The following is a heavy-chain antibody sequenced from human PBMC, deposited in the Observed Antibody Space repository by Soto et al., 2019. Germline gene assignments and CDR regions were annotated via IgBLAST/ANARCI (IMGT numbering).Heavy chain of an antibody. J-gene: IGHJ3*02. D-gene: IGHD2-15*01. CDR3: ARVSCSGGSCYSRSVAFDI. V-gene: IGHV1-8*01. CDR2: MNPNSGNT. CDR1: GYTFTSYD. Sequence: ASVKVSCKASGYTFTSYDINWVRQATGQGLEWMGWMNPNSGNTGYAQKFQGRVTMTRNTSISTAYMELSSLRSEDTAVYYCARVSCSGGSCYSRSVAFDIWGQGTMVTVSS.